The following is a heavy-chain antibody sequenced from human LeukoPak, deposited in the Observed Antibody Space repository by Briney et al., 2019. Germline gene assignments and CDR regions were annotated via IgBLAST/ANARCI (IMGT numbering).Heavy chain of an antibody. CDR3: ARGRRYYYDSSGYWQGEY. J-gene: IGHJ4*02. D-gene: IGHD3-22*01. CDR2: MNPNSGNT. V-gene: IGHV1-8*01. Sequence: ASVKVSCKASGYTFTSYDINWVRQATGQGLEWMGWMNPNSGNTGYAQKFQGRVTMTRNTSISTAYMELSSLRSEDTAVYYCARGRRYYYDSSGYWQGEYWGQGTLVTVSS. CDR1: GYTFTSYD.